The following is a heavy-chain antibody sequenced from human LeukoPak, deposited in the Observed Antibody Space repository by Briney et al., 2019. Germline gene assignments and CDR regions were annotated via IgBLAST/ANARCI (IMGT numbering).Heavy chain of an antibody. D-gene: IGHD4-17*01. CDR3: AKGPYGDYSGVDY. V-gene: IGHV3-30*18. CDR1: GFTFSSYG. Sequence: GGSLRLSCAASGFTFSSYGMHWVRQAPGKGLEWVAVISYDGSNKYYADSVKGRFTISRDNSKNTLYLQMNSLRAEDTAVYYCAKGPYGDYSGVDYWGQGTLVTVSS. J-gene: IGHJ4*02. CDR2: ISYDGSNK.